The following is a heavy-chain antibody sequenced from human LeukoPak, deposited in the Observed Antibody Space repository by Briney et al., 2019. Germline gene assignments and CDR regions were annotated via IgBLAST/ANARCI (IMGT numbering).Heavy chain of an antibody. CDR1: GFTFSSYA. Sequence: PGGSLRLSCAASGFTFSSYAMHWVRQAPGKGLEWVAVISYEGSNKYYADSVKGRFTISRDNSKNTLYLQMNSLRAEDTAVYYCARDRSYYYDSSGYFSIDYYFDYWGQGTLVTVSS. V-gene: IGHV3-30-3*01. CDR2: ISYEGSNK. CDR3: ARDRSYYYDSSGYFSIDYYFDY. J-gene: IGHJ4*02. D-gene: IGHD3-22*01.